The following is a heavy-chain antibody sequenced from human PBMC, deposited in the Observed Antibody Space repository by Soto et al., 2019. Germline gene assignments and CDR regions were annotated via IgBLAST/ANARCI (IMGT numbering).Heavy chain of an antibody. J-gene: IGHJ4*02. Sequence: QVQLVQSGAEVKKPGSSVKVSCKASGGTVHNSAISWVRQAPGQGLEWMGGIIVIFGPAIYAQKFQGRVTITADETTTTAFLDLSSLRSDDTAVYYCGRGGNWEKVDTWGRGPLVTVSS. CDR2: IIVIFGPA. CDR3: GRGGNWEKVDT. CDR1: GGTVHNSA. D-gene: IGHD1-26*01. V-gene: IGHV1-69*01.